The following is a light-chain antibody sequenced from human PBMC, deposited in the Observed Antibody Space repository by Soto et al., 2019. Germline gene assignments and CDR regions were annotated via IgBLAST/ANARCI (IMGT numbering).Light chain of an antibody. CDR3: QQYYNWPRT. CDR1: QSVSSN. CDR2: GAS. Sequence: EIVMTQSPATLSVSPGERATLSCRASQSVSSNLAWYQQKPGQAPRLLIYGASTRAPDIPARFSGSGSGTEFTVTISSLQSEDFAVYFCQQYYNWPRTFGQGT. V-gene: IGKV3-15*01. J-gene: IGKJ1*01.